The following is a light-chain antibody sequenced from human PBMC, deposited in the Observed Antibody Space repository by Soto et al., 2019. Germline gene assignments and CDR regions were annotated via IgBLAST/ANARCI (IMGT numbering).Light chain of an antibody. V-gene: IGKV1-39*01. Sequence: DIQMTQSPSSLSASVGDRVTITCRASQSISTYLNWYQQKPGKAPKLLISGASSLQSGVPSRFTGSGSGTDFTLTISRLQPADFATYHCQQSDSTPWTFGQGTKVEIK. CDR2: GAS. J-gene: IGKJ1*01. CDR3: QQSDSTPWT. CDR1: QSISTY.